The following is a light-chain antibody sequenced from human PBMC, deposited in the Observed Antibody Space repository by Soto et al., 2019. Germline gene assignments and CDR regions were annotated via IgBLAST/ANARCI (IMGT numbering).Light chain of an antibody. CDR1: QSLVYSDGNTY. CDR3: MRGTHWPLS. CDR2: QVS. J-gene: IGKJ4*01. Sequence: DVVMTQSPLSLPVTLGQPASISCRSSQSLVYSDGNTYLNWFQQRPGQSPRRLIYQVSNRDSGVPDRFSGSGSGSDFTVKISRVEAEELGVYLCMRGTHWPLSFGGGTKVEIK. V-gene: IGKV2-30*01.